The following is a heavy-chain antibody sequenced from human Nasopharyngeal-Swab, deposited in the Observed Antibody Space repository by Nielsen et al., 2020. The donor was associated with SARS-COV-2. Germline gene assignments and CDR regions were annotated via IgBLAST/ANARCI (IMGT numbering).Heavy chain of an antibody. D-gene: IGHD2-15*01. CDR2: VSGSGGTT. V-gene: IGHV3-23*01. CDR3: AKDRYCSGGACYFSGSDY. Sequence: WIRQPPGKGLEWVSGVSGSGGTTKYADSVKGRFTISRDNSKNKLYLQMHSLRVEDTAVYYCAKDRYCSGGACYFSGSDYWGLGTLVTVSS. J-gene: IGHJ4*02.